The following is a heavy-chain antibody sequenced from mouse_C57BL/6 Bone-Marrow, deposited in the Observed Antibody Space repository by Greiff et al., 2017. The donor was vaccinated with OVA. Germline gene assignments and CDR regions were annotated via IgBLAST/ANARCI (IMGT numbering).Heavy chain of an antibody. D-gene: IGHD1-1*01. Sequence: QVQLQQSGAELVRPGSSVKLSCKASGYTFTSYWMDWVKQRPGQGLEWIGNIYPYDSDTHYNQKFKDKATLTVDKSSSTAYMQRSSLTSEDSAVYYGARFLLRYYALDNWDQGTSVTVTA. CDR1: GYTFTSYW. J-gene: IGHJ4*01. CDR3: ARFLLRYYALDN. V-gene: IGHV1-61*01. CDR2: IYPYDSDT.